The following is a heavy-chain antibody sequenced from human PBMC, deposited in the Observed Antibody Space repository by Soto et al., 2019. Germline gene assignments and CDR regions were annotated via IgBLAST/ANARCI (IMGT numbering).Heavy chain of an antibody. Sequence: GGSLRLSCAASGFTFSSYEMNWVRQAPGKGLEWVSYISSSGSTIYYADSVKGRFTISRDNSKNTLYLQMNSLRAEDTAVYYCAPIVVVAALHFDYWGQGTLVTVSS. D-gene: IGHD2-15*01. V-gene: IGHV3-48*03. J-gene: IGHJ4*02. CDR1: GFTFSSYE. CDR2: ISSSGSTI. CDR3: APIVVVAALHFDY.